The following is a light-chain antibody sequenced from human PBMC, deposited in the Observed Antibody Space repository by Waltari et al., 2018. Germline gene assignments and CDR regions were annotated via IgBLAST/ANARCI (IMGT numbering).Light chain of an antibody. CDR3: QQYAASPWT. CDR1: QSVLYSPNNKNY. J-gene: IGKJ1*01. CDR2: WAS. V-gene: IGKV4-1*01. Sequence: DIVMTQSPDSLAVSLGERATINCKSSQSVLYSPNNKNYLGWYQQKPGHPPQLLIYWASTRESGVPDRSSGSGSGTEFTLTISSLQAEDVAVYYCQQYAASPWTFGQGTKVEVK.